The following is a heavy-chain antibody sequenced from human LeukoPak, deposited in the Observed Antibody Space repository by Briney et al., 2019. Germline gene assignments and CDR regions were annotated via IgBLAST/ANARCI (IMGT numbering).Heavy chain of an antibody. D-gene: IGHD2-8*01. CDR3: TRVVNGGHFDY. CDR1: GASINDYY. Sequence: SETLSLTCSVSGASINDYYWTWIRQPPGKGLEWIGYVYHTGTSGYHPSLKSRVAMSLDTSKNQVSLKLRSVTAADTAVYFCTRVVNGGHFDYWGQGPLVTVSS. V-gene: IGHV4-59*01. J-gene: IGHJ4*02. CDR2: VYHTGTS.